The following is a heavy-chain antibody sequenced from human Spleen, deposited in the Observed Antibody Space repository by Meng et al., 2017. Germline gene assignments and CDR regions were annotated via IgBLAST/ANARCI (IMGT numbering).Heavy chain of an antibody. V-gene: IGHV1-46*01. J-gene: IGHJ6*02. CDR3: ARDLGPPMTIINYYYYGMDV. D-gene: IGHD4/OR15-4a*01. Sequence: GESLKISCVVSGVTISGSDMHWVRQAPGQGLEWMGIINPSGGSTSYAQKFQGRVTMTRDTSTSTVYMELSSLRSEDTAVYYCARDLGPPMTIINYYYYGMDVWGQGTTVTVSS. CDR2: INPSGGST. CDR1: GVTISGSD.